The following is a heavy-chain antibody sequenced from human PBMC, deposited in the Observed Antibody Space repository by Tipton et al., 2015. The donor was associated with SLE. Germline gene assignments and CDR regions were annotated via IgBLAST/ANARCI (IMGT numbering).Heavy chain of an antibody. CDR3: ARQNTYYDYVWGSDRWYFDY. J-gene: IGHJ4*02. CDR2: IYYSGST. V-gene: IGHV4-39*01. Sequence: LRLSCTVSGGSISSSSYYWGWFRQPPGKGLEWIGSIYYSGSTYYNPSLKSRVTISVDTSKNQFSLKLSSVTAADTAVYYCARQNTYYDYVWGSDRWYFDYWCQGTLVPGSS. CDR1: GGSISSSSYY. D-gene: IGHD3-16*02.